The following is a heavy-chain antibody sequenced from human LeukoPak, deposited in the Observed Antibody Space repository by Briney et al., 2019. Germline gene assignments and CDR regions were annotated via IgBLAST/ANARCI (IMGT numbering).Heavy chain of an antibody. D-gene: IGHD3-22*01. Sequence: PSETLSLTCTVSGGSISSSSYYWGWIRQPPGKGLEWIGEISHSGSTNYNPSLKSRVTISVDTSKNQFSLKLSSVTAADTAVYYCARRKIVVVTRFDYWGQGTLVTVSS. CDR3: ARRKIVVVTRFDY. V-gene: IGHV4-39*07. CDR2: ISHSGST. CDR1: GGSISSSSYY. J-gene: IGHJ4*02.